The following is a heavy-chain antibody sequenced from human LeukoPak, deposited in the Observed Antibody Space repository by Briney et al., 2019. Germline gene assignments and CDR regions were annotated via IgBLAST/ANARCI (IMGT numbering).Heavy chain of an antibody. Sequence: GGSLRLSCAASGFTVSSNYMSWVRQAPGKGLEWVSVIYSGGSTYYADSVKGRFTISRDNSKNTLYLQMNSLRAEDTAVYYCARSIAVAETYWFDPWGPGSLLTVSS. CDR3: ARSIAVAETYWFDP. V-gene: IGHV3-53*01. J-gene: IGHJ5*02. D-gene: IGHD6-19*01. CDR1: GFTVSSNY. CDR2: IYSGGST.